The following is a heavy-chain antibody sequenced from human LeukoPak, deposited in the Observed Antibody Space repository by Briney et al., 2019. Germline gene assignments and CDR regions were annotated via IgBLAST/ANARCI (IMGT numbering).Heavy chain of an antibody. CDR2: ISYSGSPI. D-gene: IGHD3-16*01. V-gene: IGHV3-11*04. CDR3: ARGLYSYDY. Sequence: KPGGSLRLSCGASGFRFSDYYMAWSRQAPGRGLEWISYISYSGSPIDYADSMKGRFTISRDNAKNSLYLQMDSLRVEDTAVYYCARGLYSYDYWGQGTLVTVSS. CDR1: GFRFSDYY. J-gene: IGHJ4*02.